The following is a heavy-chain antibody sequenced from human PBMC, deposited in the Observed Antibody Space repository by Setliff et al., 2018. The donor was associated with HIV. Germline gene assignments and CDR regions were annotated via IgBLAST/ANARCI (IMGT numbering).Heavy chain of an antibody. D-gene: IGHD3-3*01. Sequence: PSETLSLTCAVSGGSISSNWWSWVRQPPGKGLEWIGEAYHRGNTNYNPSLKSRVTMSVDKSLNQVSLKLSSVTAADTAVYFCARLDWFSKNFDFWGQGTLVTVSS. CDR2: AYHRGNT. V-gene: IGHV4-4*02. CDR1: GGSISSNW. J-gene: IGHJ4*02. CDR3: ARLDWFSKNFDF.